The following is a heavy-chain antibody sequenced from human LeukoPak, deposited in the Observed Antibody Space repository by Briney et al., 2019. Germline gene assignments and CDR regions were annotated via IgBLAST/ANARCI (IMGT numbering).Heavy chain of an antibody. D-gene: IGHD2-15*01. Sequence: GGSLRLSCAASGFAFSNHAMSWVRQTPGKGLQWVSVISGSGRTTEYADSVKGRFTISRDNSKNTLSLQMNSLRVEDTAIYYCAKNVVVKRYIDYWGQGTLVTVSS. CDR1: GFAFSNHA. CDR3: AKNVVVKRYIDY. CDR2: ISGSGRTT. J-gene: IGHJ4*02. V-gene: IGHV3-23*01.